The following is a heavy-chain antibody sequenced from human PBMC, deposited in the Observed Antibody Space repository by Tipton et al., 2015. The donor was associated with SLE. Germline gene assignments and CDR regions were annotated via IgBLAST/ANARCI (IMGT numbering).Heavy chain of an antibody. CDR1: GGSISSHY. D-gene: IGHD3/OR15-3a*01. V-gene: IGHV4-59*11. J-gene: IGHJ4*02. Sequence: TLSLTCTVSGGSISSHYWSWIRQPPGKGLEWIGYIYYSGSTNYNPSLKSRVTISVDTSKNQFSLKLSSVTAADTAVYYCAKEGFWTDYWGQGTLVTVSS. CDR3: AKEGFWTDY. CDR2: IYYSGST.